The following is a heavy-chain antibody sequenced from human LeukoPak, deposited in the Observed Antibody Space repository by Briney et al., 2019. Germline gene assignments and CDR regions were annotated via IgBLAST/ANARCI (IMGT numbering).Heavy chain of an antibody. CDR3: ASSSKGGYSRDAFDI. Sequence: ASVKVSCKASGYTFTSYGISWVRQAPGQGLEWMGWINPNSGGTNYAQKFQGRVTMTRDTSIRTAYMELSRLRSDDTAVYYCASSSKGGYSRDAFDIWGQGTMVTVSS. CDR1: GYTFTSYG. J-gene: IGHJ3*02. D-gene: IGHD6-13*01. V-gene: IGHV1-2*02. CDR2: INPNSGGT.